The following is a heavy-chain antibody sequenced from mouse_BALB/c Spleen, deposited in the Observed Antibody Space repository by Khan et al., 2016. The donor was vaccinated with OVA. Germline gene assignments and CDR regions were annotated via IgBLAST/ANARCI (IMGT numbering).Heavy chain of an antibody. CDR3: AKGVWSYYYALDY. J-gene: IGHJ4*01. Sequence: QVQLKQSGPGLVAPSQSLSITCTVSGFSLTDYDVSWIRQPPGKGLEWLGVICGGGSTYYNSALKSRLSISKDNSKSQVFLKMSSLQTDDTAMYYCAKGVWSYYYALDYWGQGTSVTVSS. V-gene: IGHV2-6-5*01. CDR2: ICGGGST. CDR1: GFSLTDYD.